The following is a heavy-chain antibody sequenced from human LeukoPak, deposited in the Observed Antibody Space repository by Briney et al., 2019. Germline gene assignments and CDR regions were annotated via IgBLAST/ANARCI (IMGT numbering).Heavy chain of an antibody. Sequence: PSETLSLTCTVSGGSISSSSYYWGWIRQPPGKGLEWIGSIYYSGSTYYNPSLKSRVTISVDTSKNQFSLKLSSVTAADTAVYYCARQYSGSYSRWFDPWGQGTLVTVSS. J-gene: IGHJ5*02. CDR2: IYYSGST. CDR1: GGSISSSSYY. V-gene: IGHV4-39*01. CDR3: ARQYSGSYSRWFDP. D-gene: IGHD1-26*01.